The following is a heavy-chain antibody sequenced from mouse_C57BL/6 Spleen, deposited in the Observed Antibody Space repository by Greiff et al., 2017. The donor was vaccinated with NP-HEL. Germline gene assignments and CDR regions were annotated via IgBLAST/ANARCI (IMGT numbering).Heavy chain of an antibody. CDR2: ISSGSSTI. Sequence: EVKLEESGGGLVKPGGSLKLSCAASGFTFSDYGMHWVRQAPEKGLEWVAYISSGSSTIYYADTVKGRFTISRDNAKNTLFLQMTSLRSEDTAMYYCAKGAYYSNPYAMDYWGQGTSVTVSS. CDR1: GFTFSDYG. D-gene: IGHD2-5*01. J-gene: IGHJ4*01. V-gene: IGHV5-17*01. CDR3: AKGAYYSNPYAMDY.